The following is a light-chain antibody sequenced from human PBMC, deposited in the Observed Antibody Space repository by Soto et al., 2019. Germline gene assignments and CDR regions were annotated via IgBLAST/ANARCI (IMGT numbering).Light chain of an antibody. CDR1: QSVSSC. J-gene: IGKJ5*01. CDR3: QQRSNWPPIT. V-gene: IGKV3-11*01. CDR2: DAS. Sequence: EIVLTQSPATLSLSPGERATLSCRASQSVSSCLAWYQQKPGQAPRLLIYDASNRATGIPARFSGSGSGTDFTLTINSLEPEDFAVYYCQQRSNWPPITFGQGTRLEIK.